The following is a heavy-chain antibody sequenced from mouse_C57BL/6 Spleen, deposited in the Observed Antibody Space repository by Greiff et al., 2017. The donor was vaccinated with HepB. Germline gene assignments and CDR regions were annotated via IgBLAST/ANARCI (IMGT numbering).Heavy chain of an antibody. Sequence: VQLQQSGAELVKPGASVKISCKASGYAFSSYWMNWVKQRPGKGLKWIGQIYPGDGDTNYNGKFKGKATLTADKSSSTAYMQLSSLTSEDSAVYFCARGGYGNFWYFDVWGTGTTVTVSS. CDR2: IYPGDGDT. J-gene: IGHJ1*03. CDR1: GYAFSSYW. V-gene: IGHV1-80*01. CDR3: ARGGYGNFWYFDV. D-gene: IGHD2-1*01.